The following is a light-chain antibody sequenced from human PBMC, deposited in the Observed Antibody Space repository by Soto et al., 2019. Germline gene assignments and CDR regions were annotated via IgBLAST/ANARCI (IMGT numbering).Light chain of an antibody. Sequence: QSALTQPRSVSGSPGQSVTISCTGTSGDVGGYNYVSWYQEHPGKAPKLMIYDVSKRPSGVPDRFSGSKSGNTASLTISGLQAEDEADYYCCSYAGSYTHYVCGTGTKLTVL. CDR3: CSYAGSYTHYV. J-gene: IGLJ1*01. V-gene: IGLV2-11*01. CDR1: SGDVGGYNY. CDR2: DVS.